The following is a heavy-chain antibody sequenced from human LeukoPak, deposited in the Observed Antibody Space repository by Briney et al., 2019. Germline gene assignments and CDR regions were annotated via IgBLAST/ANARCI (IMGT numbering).Heavy chain of an antibody. CDR2: ISGSGGST. D-gene: IGHD7-27*01. V-gene: IGHV3-23*01. Sequence: PGGSLRLSCAASGFTFSSYAMSWVRQAPGKGLEWVSAISGSGGSTYYADSVKGRFTISRDNSKNTLYLQMNSLRAEDTAVYYCAKDRRTGDRSRDRFDPWGQGTLVTVSS. J-gene: IGHJ5*02. CDR3: AKDRRTGDRSRDRFDP. CDR1: GFTFSSYA.